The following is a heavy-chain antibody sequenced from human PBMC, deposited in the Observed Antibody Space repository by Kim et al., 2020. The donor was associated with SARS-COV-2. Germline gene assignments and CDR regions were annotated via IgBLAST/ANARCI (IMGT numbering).Heavy chain of an antibody. J-gene: IGHJ6*03. CDR2: INTNTGNP. V-gene: IGHV7-4-1*02. D-gene: IGHD2-2*01. Sequence: ASVKVSCKASGYTFTSYAMNWVRQAPGQGLEWMGWINTNTGNPTYAQGFTGGFVFSLDTSVSTAYLQISSLKAEDTAVYYCARFIVVVPAARYYYYYMDVWGKGTTVTVSS. CDR1: GYTFTSYA. CDR3: ARFIVVVPAARYYYYYMDV.